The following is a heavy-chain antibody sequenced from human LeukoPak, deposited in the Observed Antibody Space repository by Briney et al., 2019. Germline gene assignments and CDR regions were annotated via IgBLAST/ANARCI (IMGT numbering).Heavy chain of an antibody. V-gene: IGHV1-18*01. D-gene: IGHD1-1*01. Sequence: GASVKVSCKTSGYTFSTYGVTWVRQAPGQGFQWMGWISGHTGNTKYAENFQGRISLTTDTSATTAYMELRSLTSDDTAVYYCARDLSSDGWTLEFDYWGQGGLVTVAS. CDR2: ISGHTGNT. J-gene: IGHJ4*02. CDR3: ARDLSSDGWTLEFDY. CDR1: GYTFSTYG.